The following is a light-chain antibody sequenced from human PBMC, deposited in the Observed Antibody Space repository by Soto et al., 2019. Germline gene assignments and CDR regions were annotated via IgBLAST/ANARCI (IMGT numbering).Light chain of an antibody. CDR3: QQYNNWPPIT. CDR1: QSVSSN. CDR2: GAS. Sequence: EIVXTXSPAXLSXSPGERATLSCSASQSVSSNLAWYKQKPGQAPRLLIYGASTRATGIPARFSGSGSGTEFNLTISSLKSEDFAVYYCQQYNNWPPITFGQGTRLEIK. J-gene: IGKJ5*01. V-gene: IGKV3-15*01.